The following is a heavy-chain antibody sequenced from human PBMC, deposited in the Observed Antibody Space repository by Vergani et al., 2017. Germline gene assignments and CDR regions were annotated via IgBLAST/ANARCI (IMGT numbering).Heavy chain of an antibody. Sequence: EVQLVESGGGIVKPGGSLRLSCVASGFSLRNAWMNWVRRTPGKGLEWVGRIKSTFDRGTTDYAAAVKGRFTILRDDSTNTLFLQMNRMKTGDLGVYYCTTDPRYCGDGSCYWLRDHHYYGMDVWGQGTTVTVSS. V-gene: IGHV3-15*07. CDR3: TTDPRYCGDGSCYWLRDHHYYGMDV. CDR2: IKSTFDRGTT. CDR1: GFSLRNAW. J-gene: IGHJ6*02. D-gene: IGHD2-21*01.